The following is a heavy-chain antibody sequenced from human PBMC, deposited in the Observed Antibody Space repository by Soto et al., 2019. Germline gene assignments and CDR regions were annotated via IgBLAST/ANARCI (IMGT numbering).Heavy chain of an antibody. V-gene: IGHV4-31*03. CDR2: IYYSGST. D-gene: IGHD5-12*01. CDR1: GGSISSGGYY. Sequence: SETLSLTCTVSGGSISSGGYYWSWIRQHPGKGLEWIGYIYYSGSTYYNPSLKSRVTISVDTSKNQFSLKLSSVTAADTAVYHCARVDWGIVATFPNYFDYWGQGTLVTVSS. J-gene: IGHJ4*02. CDR3: ARVDWGIVATFPNYFDY.